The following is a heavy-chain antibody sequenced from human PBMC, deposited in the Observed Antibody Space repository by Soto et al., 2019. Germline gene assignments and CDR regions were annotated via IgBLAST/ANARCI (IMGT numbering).Heavy chain of an antibody. Sequence: PSETLSLTCTVSGGSVSSGSYYWSWIRQPPGKGLEWIGYIYYSGSTNYNPSLKRRVTISVDTSKNQFSLKLSSVTAADTAVYYCARHSSRAARHAFDYWGQGTLCTVSS. CDR1: GGSVSSGSYY. CDR3: ARHSSRAARHAFDY. CDR2: IYYSGST. D-gene: IGHD6-6*01. J-gene: IGHJ4*02. V-gene: IGHV4-61*01.